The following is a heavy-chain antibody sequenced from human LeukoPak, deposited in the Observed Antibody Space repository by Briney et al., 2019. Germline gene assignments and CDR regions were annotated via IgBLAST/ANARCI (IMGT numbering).Heavy chain of an antibody. V-gene: IGHV3-23*01. J-gene: IGHJ5*02. Sequence: GGSLRLSCAASGFTFSSYAMSWVRQAPGKGLEWASAISGSGGSTYYADSVKGRFTISRDNSKNTLYLQMNSLRAEDTAVYYCAKDRHAVLLWFGEGFDPWGQGTLVTVSS. CDR2: ISGSGGST. D-gene: IGHD3-10*01. CDR1: GFTFSSYA. CDR3: AKDRHAVLLWFGEGFDP.